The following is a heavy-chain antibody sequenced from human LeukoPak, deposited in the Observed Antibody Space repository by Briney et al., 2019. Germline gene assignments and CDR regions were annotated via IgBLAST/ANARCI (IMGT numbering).Heavy chain of an antibody. CDR2: ISGSGGST. CDR1: GFTFSSYA. V-gene: IGHV3-23*01. D-gene: IGHD3-16*02. CDR3: ARLGDYVWGSYRYPLDY. Sequence: PGRSLRLSCAASGFTFSSYAMSWVRQAPGKGLEWVSAISGSGGSTYYADSVKGRFTISRDNSKNTLYLQMNSLRAEDTAVYYCARLGDYVWGSYRYPLDYWGQGTLVTVSS. J-gene: IGHJ4*02.